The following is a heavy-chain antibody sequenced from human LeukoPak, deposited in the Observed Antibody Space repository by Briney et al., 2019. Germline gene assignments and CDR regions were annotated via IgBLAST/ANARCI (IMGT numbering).Heavy chain of an antibody. Sequence: ASVKVSCVASGYTFTAYYIHWVRQAPGQGLEWMGYIRPNGGGTDYAQNFQGRVTMTRDTSISTAYMELSRLRSDDTAVYYCARVEGITATRGDWGQGTLVTVSS. V-gene: IGHV1-2*02. D-gene: IGHD1-7*01. J-gene: IGHJ4*02. CDR2: IRPNGGGT. CDR3: ARVEGITATRGD. CDR1: GYTFTAYY.